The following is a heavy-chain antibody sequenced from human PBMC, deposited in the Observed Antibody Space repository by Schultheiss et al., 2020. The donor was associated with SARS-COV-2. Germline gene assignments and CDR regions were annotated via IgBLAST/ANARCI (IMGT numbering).Heavy chain of an antibody. CDR1: GGSISSGDYY. D-gene: IGHD3-22*01. V-gene: IGHV4-30-4*01. CDR3: ARWPYDSSGYYAFDI. J-gene: IGHJ3*02. CDR2: INHSGST. Sequence: SETLSLTCTVSGGSISSGDYYWSWIRQPPGKGLEWIGEINHSGSTNYNPSLKSRVTISVDTSKNQFSLKLSSVTAADTAVYYCARWPYDSSGYYAFDIWGQGTMVTVSS.